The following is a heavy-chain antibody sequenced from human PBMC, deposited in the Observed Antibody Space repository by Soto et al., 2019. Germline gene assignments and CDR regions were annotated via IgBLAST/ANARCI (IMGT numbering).Heavy chain of an antibody. Sequence: PGGSLRLSCAASGFTFSSYSMNWVRQAPGKGLEWVSSISSSSSYIYYADSVKGRFTISRDNAKNSLYLQMNSLRAEDTAVYYCARDSGYCGGDCLAFDIWGQGTMVTVS. V-gene: IGHV3-21*01. D-gene: IGHD2-21*02. J-gene: IGHJ3*02. CDR1: GFTFSSYS. CDR3: ARDSGYCGGDCLAFDI. CDR2: ISSSSSYI.